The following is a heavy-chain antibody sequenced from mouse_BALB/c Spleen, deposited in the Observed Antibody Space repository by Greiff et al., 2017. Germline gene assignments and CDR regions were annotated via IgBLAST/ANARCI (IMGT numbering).Heavy chain of an antibody. CDR3: ARGDD. CDR2: IYPGDGDT. Sequence: QVQLKQSGAELARPGASVKLSCKASGYTFTSYWMQWVKQRPGQGLEWIGAIYPGDGDTRYTQKFKGKATLTADKSSSTAYMQLSSLASEDSAVYYCARGDDWGQGTSVTVSS. J-gene: IGHJ4*01. V-gene: IGHV1-87*01. CDR1: GYTFTSYW.